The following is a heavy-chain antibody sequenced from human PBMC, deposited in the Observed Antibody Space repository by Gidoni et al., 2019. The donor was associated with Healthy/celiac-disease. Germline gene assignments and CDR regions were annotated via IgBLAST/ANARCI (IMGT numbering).Heavy chain of an antibody. V-gene: IGHV3-23*01. CDR1: GFPFSSYA. D-gene: IGHD1-1*01. CDR2: ISGSGGST. Sequence: EVQLLESGGGLVQPGGSLRLSCAASGFPFSSYAMSWVRQAPGKGLAWVSAISGSGGSTYYADSVKGRFTISRDNSKNTLYLQMNSLRAEDTAVYYCRVDPNNNYGMDVWGQGTTVTVSS. CDR3: RVDPNNNYGMDV. J-gene: IGHJ6*02.